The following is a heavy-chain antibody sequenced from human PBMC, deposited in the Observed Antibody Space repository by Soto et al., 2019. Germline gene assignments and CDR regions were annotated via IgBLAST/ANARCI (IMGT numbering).Heavy chain of an antibody. CDR3: AKNTYYDFWSGYGDEAYYYYMDV. Sequence: AIRCISQTTGKGLEWVSAISGSGGSTYYADSVKGRFTISRDNSKNTLYLQMNSLRAEDTAVYYCAKNTYYDFWSGYGDEAYYYYMDVWGKGTTVTVYS. CDR2: ISGSGGST. CDR1: A. V-gene: IGHV3-23*01. D-gene: IGHD3-3*01. J-gene: IGHJ6*03.